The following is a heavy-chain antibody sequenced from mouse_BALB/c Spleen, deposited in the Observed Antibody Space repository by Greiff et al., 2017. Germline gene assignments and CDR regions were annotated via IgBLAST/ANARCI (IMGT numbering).Heavy chain of an antibody. CDR2: IDPANGNT. D-gene: IGHD4-1*01. J-gene: IGHJ3*01. Sequence: VQLQQSGAELVKPGASVKLSCTASGFNIKDTYMHWVKQRPEQGLEWIGRIDPANGNTKYDPKFQGKATITADTSSNTAYLQLSSLTSEDTAVYYCARLLGRGAWFAYWGQGTLVTVSA. CDR1: GFNIKDTY. V-gene: IGHV14-3*02. CDR3: ARLLGRGAWFAY.